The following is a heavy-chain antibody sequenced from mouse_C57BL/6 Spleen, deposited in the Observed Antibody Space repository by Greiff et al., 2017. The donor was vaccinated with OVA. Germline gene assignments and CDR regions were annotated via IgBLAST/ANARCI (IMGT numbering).Heavy chain of an antibody. CDR1: GYTFTGYW. V-gene: IGHV1-9*01. J-gene: IGHJ4*01. CDR3: TRIDYYSNPYYYAMDY. Sequence: QVQLQQSGAELMKPGASVKLSCKATGYTFTGYWIEWVKQRPGHGLEWIGEILPGSGSTNSNEKFKGKATFTADTYYNTAYMQLSSLTTEDSAIYDCTRIDYYSNPYYYAMDYWGQGTSVTGSS. D-gene: IGHD2-5*01. CDR2: ILPGSGST.